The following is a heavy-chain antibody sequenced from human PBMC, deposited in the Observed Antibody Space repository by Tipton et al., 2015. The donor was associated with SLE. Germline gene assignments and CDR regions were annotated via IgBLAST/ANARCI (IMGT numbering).Heavy chain of an antibody. Sequence: TLSLTCTVSGGPISSFYWSWIRQPPGKGLEWIGYIYYSGSTNYNPSLKSRVTISVDTSKNQLSLKLNSVTAADTALYYCARTRGERFLKYVDNWGPGTLVTVS. V-gene: IGHV4-59*01. CDR1: GGPISSFY. D-gene: IGHD2/OR15-2a*01. CDR3: ARTRGERFLKYVDN. J-gene: IGHJ4*02. CDR2: IYYSGST.